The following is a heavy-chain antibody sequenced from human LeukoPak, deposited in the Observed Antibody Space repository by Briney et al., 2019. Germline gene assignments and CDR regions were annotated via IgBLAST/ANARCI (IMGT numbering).Heavy chain of an antibody. Sequence: GSLRLSCAASGFTFSNYAMTWVRQAPGKGLEWVSSIGISGDNTYYADSVKGRFTISRDNARNTLYLQMNSLRVEDTAVYFCARSGRDGYYWAFDSWGQGALVTVSS. CDR1: GFTFSNYA. CDR2: IGISGDNT. D-gene: IGHD5-24*01. CDR3: ARSGRDGYYWAFDS. V-gene: IGHV3-23*01. J-gene: IGHJ4*02.